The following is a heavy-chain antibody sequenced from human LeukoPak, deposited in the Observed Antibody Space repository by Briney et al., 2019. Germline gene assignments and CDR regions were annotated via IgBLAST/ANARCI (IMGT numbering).Heavy chain of an antibody. CDR3: ARGVVVVRRRFDP. Sequence: PSETLSLTCAVYGGSSSGYYWSWIRQPPGKGLEWIGEINHSGSTNYNPSLKSRVTISVDTSKNQFSLKLSSVTAADTAVYYCARGVVVVRRRFDPWGQGTLVTVSS. CDR2: INHSGST. CDR1: GGSSSGYY. D-gene: IGHD2-2*01. J-gene: IGHJ5*02. V-gene: IGHV4-34*01.